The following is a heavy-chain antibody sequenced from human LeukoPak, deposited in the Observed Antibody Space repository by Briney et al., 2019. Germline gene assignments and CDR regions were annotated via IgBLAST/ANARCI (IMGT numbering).Heavy chain of an antibody. CDR2: INPNSGGT. Sequence: ATVKVPCKASGYTFTGYYMHWVRQAPGQGLQWMGWINPNSGGTNYAQKFQGRVTMTRDTSISTAYMELSSLRSEDTAVYYCARDSADYGDYDYWGQGTLVTVSS. CDR1: GYTFTGYY. V-gene: IGHV1-2*02. CDR3: ARDSADYGDYDY. D-gene: IGHD4-17*01. J-gene: IGHJ4*02.